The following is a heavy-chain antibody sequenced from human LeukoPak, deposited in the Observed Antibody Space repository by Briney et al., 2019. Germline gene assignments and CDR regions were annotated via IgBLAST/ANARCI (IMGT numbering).Heavy chain of an antibody. J-gene: IGHJ3*02. CDR3: ARHIVLVTAIDGFDI. CDR2: MSSRSTTYT. Sequence: PGGSLRLSCAASGFTLSDYYMAWVRQAPGKGLEWVSYMSSRSTTYTTYADSVRGRFTISRDNAGNSVYLQMNSVRAEDTAVYYCARHIVLVTAIDGFDIWGQGTMVTVSS. CDR1: GFTLSDYY. V-gene: IGHV3-11*06. D-gene: IGHD2-21*02.